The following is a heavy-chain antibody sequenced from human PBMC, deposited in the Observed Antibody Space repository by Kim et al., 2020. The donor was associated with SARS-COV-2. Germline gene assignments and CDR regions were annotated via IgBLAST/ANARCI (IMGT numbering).Heavy chain of an antibody. CDR2: IYYSGST. CDR1: GGSISSGNYY. D-gene: IGHD7-27*01. CDR3: ARGTQTGANCDY. Sequence: SETLSLTCNVSGGSISSGNYYWSWIRQPPGKGLEWIGYIYYSGSTYYNPSLKSRVTISVDTSKNQFSLKLSSVAAADTAVYYCARGTQTGANCDYWGPGSLVTVSS. J-gene: IGHJ4*02. V-gene: IGHV4-30-4*01.